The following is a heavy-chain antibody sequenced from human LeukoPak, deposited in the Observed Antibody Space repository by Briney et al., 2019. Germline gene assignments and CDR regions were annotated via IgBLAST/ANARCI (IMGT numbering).Heavy chain of an antibody. J-gene: IGHJ4*02. D-gene: IGHD6-13*01. CDR3: ASGRQLGY. CDR2: IKEDGSEK. CDR1: GFTFSNYW. V-gene: IGHV3-7*01. Sequence: GGSLSLSCAASGFTFSNYWRSWVRQAPGKGLEGVANIKEDGSEKYYVDSVKGRFTISRDHARNSLYLQMSSLRAEDTAVYYCASGRQLGYWGQGTLVTVSS.